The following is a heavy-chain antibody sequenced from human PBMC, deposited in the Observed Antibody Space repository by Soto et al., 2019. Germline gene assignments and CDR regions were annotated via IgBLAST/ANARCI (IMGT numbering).Heavy chain of an antibody. Sequence: ASVKVSCKASGYTFTSYDINWVRQATGQGLEWMGWMNPNSGNTGYAQKFQGRVTMTRNTSRSTAYMELSSLRSEDTAVYYCARGGPRLLRNPFDYWGQGTLVTVSS. D-gene: IGHD3-22*01. CDR2: MNPNSGNT. J-gene: IGHJ4*02. CDR1: GYTFTSYD. V-gene: IGHV1-8*01. CDR3: ARGGPRLLRNPFDY.